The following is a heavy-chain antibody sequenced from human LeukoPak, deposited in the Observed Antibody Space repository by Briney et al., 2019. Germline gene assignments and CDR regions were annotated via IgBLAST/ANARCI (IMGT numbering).Heavy chain of an antibody. V-gene: IGHV3-48*03. Sequence: LAGGPLRLSGAASGFTFSGYEMNWVGQAPPQGLEWVSYISSSGSSIYYADSVKGRFTISRDNAKNSLYLQMNSLRAEDTAVYYCAELGITMIGGVWGKETTVTISS. CDR1: GFTFSGYE. CDR3: AELGITMIGGV. D-gene: IGHD3-10*02. CDR2: ISSSGSSI. J-gene: IGHJ6*04.